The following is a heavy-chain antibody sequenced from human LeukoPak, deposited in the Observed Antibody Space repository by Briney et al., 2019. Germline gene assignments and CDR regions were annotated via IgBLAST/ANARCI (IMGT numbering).Heavy chain of an antibody. D-gene: IGHD6-6*01. CDR2: IKQDGSEK. Sequence: PGGSLRLSCAAPGFTFRTYWMNWVRQAPGKGLEWVANIKQDGSEKYYVDSVKGRFTISRDDTKNSLYLQMNSLRADDTAMYFCARGYSSSLDYWGQGTLVTVSS. J-gene: IGHJ4*02. CDR3: ARGYSSSLDY. V-gene: IGHV3-7*04. CDR1: GFTFRTYW.